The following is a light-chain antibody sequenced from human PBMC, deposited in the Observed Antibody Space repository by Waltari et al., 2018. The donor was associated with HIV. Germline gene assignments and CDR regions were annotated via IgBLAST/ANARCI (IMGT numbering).Light chain of an antibody. CDR3: SSYAGGNNFVV. Sequence: QSALTQPPSASGSPGQSVAISCTGTNNDLGAYKSVSWYRQYPGKAPKLLIYEVTNRPSGVPDRFSASKSGNTASLTVSGLQAEDEADYFCSSYAGGNNFVVFGGGTKLTVL. CDR1: NNDLGAYKS. CDR2: EVT. J-gene: IGLJ2*01. V-gene: IGLV2-8*01.